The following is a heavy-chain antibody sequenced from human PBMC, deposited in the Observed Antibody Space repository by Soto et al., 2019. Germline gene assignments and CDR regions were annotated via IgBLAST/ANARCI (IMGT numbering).Heavy chain of an antibody. CDR1: GFTLSDHD. D-gene: IGHD1-1*01. V-gene: IGHV3-11*06. J-gene: IGHJ4*02. CDR3: VKSGDNYNALDY. Sequence: PGGSLRLSCTASGFTLSDHDISWIRQAPWKGLEWIGYSSNSGSFTRYADSVKGRFSISRDNAKNSLYLQINSLRGDDTAIYYCVKSGDNYNALDYWGQGTPVTVSS. CDR2: SSNSGSFT.